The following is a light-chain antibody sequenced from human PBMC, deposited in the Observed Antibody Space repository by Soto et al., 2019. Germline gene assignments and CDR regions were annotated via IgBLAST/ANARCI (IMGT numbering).Light chain of an antibody. CDR2: SSN. J-gene: IGLJ3*02. CDR3: AAWDDSLNGPV. CDR1: SSNIGSNT. Sequence: QSVLTQPPSASGTPGQRVTISCSGSSSNIGSNTVNWYQQLPGTAPKLLIHSSNQRPSGVPDRFSGSKSGTSASLAISGLQSEDEADYYCAAWDDSLNGPVFGGGTTLTVL. V-gene: IGLV1-44*01.